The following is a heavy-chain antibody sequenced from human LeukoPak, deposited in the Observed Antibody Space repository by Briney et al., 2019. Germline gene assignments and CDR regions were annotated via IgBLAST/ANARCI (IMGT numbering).Heavy chain of an antibody. J-gene: IGHJ4*02. CDR2: IYHSGGT. V-gene: IGHV4-4*02. Sequence: PSGTLSVTCAVSGGSISSGNWWSWVRQTPGKGLEWIGEIYHSGGTNCKPSLKSRVTISVDKSKNQFSLKLSSVTAADTAVYYCARDRLKRSSWYNLRGYYFDYWGQGTLVTVSS. CDR1: GGSISSGNW. D-gene: IGHD6-13*01. CDR3: ARDRLKRSSWYNLRGYYFDY.